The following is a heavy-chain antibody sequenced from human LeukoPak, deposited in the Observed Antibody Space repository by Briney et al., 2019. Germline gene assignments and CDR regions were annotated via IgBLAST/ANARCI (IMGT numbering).Heavy chain of an antibody. CDR3: ARADGSGSYLLRDY. J-gene: IGHJ4*02. CDR1: GSTFSSHA. Sequence: PGGSLRLSCAASGSTFSSHAMHWVRQAPGKGLEWVAVMSYDGSNKYYADSGKGRFTISRDNSKNTLYLQMNSLRAEDTAVYYCARADGSGSYLLRDYWGQGTLVTVSS. D-gene: IGHD1-26*01. CDR2: MSYDGSNK. V-gene: IGHV3-30-3*01.